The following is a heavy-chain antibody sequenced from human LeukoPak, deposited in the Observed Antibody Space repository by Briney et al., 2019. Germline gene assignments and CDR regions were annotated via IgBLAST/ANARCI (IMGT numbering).Heavy chain of an antibody. CDR2: IYYSGST. Sequence: SETLSLTCTVSGGSISNYYWNWIRQPPGRGLEWIGYIYYSGSTKYNPSLKSRVSISVDTSKNQFSLRLNSLTAADTAVYYCACANSGSYNDAFDIWGQGTMVSVSS. J-gene: IGHJ3*02. D-gene: IGHD1-26*01. CDR3: ACANSGSYNDAFDI. V-gene: IGHV4-59*01. CDR1: GGSISNYY.